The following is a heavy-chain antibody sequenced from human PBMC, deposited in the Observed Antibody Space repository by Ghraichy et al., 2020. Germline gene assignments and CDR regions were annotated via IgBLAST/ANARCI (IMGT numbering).Heavy chain of an antibody. D-gene: IGHD2-21*02. CDR2: ISGSGGST. V-gene: IGHV3-23*01. CDR3: AKNPRGHCGGGDCYVDY. CDR1: GFTFSSYA. J-gene: IGHJ4*02. Sequence: GGSLRLSCAASGFTFSSYAMSWVRQAPGKGLEWVSVISGSGGSTYYADSVKGRFTISRDNSKNTLYLQMNSLRAEDTAVYYCAKNPRGHCGGGDCYVDYWGQGTLVTVSS.